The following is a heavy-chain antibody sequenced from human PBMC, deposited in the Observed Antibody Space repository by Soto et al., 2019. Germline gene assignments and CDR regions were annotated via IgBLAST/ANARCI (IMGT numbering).Heavy chain of an antibody. CDR2: IYYSGST. D-gene: IGHD3-22*01. Sequence: SETLSLTCTVSGGSISSYYWSWIRQPPGKGLEWIGYIYYSGSTNYNPSLKSRVTISVDTSKNHFSLKLSSVTAADTAVYYFARVNYYDSSGYYFWWFDPWGQGTLVTVSS. J-gene: IGHJ5*02. CDR3: ARVNYYDSSGYYFWWFDP. V-gene: IGHV4-59*01. CDR1: GGSISSYY.